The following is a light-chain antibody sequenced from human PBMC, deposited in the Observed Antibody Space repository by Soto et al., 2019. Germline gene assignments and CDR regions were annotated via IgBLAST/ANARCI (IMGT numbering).Light chain of an antibody. CDR3: QQYNSYPIT. CDR2: DAS. V-gene: IGKV1-33*01. Sequence: DIQMTQSPSSLSASVGYRFTITCQASQDISNYLNWYQQKPGKAPKLLIYDASNLETGVPSRFSGSGSGTEFTLTISSLQPDDFATYYCQQYNSYPITFGQGTQLEIK. J-gene: IGKJ5*01. CDR1: QDISNY.